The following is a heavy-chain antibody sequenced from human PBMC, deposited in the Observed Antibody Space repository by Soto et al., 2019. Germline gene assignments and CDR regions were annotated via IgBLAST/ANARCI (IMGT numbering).Heavy chain of an antibody. CDR2: IFYSGST. CDR1: GDSVSSGSFY. CDR3: TREAASRNFFV. J-gene: IGHJ1*01. V-gene: IGHV4-61*01. Sequence: QVQLQESGPGLVKPSETLSLTCTVSGDSVSSGSFYLSWIRQPPGKGLEWIGYIFYSGSTKYNPSLKSRVTISVDTSKNQFSLNLNSVTAADTAVYYCTREAASRNFFVWGQGTLVTVSA. D-gene: IGHD1-7*01.